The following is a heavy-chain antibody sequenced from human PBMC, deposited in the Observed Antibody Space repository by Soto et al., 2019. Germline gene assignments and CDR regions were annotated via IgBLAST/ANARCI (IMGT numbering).Heavy chain of an antibody. CDR2: VYNSGST. V-gene: IGHV4-61*01. CDR3: ARSGFTYGPPGYFEL. CDR1: GSSVSSDYYY. Sequence: QVQLQESGPGLVKPSEILSLTCTVSGSSVSSDYYYWTWVRQPPEKGREWIRFVYNSGSTNYNPSLQSRVTISVDTTKNQFSLRLSSVTAADTAVYFCARSGFTYGPPGYFELWGRGSLVTVS. J-gene: IGHJ2*01. D-gene: IGHD5-18*01.